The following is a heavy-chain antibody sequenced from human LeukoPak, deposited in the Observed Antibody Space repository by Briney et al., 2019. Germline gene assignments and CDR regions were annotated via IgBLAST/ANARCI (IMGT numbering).Heavy chain of an antibody. J-gene: IGHJ6*02. V-gene: IGHV1-2*02. CDR2: INPNSGGT. D-gene: IGHD3-16*01. CDR1: GYTFTGYY. Sequence: ASVKVSCTASGYTFTGYYMHWVRQVPGQGLEWMGWINPNSGGTNYAQKFQGRVTMTRDTSISTAYMELSRLRSDDTAVYYCARGLVGLYGMDVWGQGTTVTVSS. CDR3: ARGLVGLYGMDV.